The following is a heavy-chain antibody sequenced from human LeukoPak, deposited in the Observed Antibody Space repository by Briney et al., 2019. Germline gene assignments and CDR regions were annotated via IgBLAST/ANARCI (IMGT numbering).Heavy chain of an antibody. CDR1: GFTFGSYE. V-gene: IGHV3-48*03. Sequence: PGGSLRLSCAASGFTFGSYEMNWVRQAPGKGLEWVSHIGNRGTTIFYADSVKGRFTISRDNAKNSLSLQMNSLRAEDAAIYYCARGDRLTTLDCWGQGTLVTVS. CDR2: IGNRGTTI. CDR3: ARGDRLTTLDC. J-gene: IGHJ4*02. D-gene: IGHD3-16*01.